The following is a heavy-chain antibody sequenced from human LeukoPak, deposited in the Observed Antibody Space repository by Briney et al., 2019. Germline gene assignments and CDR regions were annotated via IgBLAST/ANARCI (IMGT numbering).Heavy chain of an antibody. V-gene: IGHV3-23*01. D-gene: IGHD4-23*01. J-gene: IGHJ4*02. CDR1: GFIFRSYE. Sequence: PGGSLRLSCAASGFIFRSYEMNWVRQAPGKGLEWVSAISGSGGSTYYADSVKGRFTISRDNSKNTLYLQMNSLRAEDTAVYYCARRAGGYSHPYDYWGQGILVTVSS. CDR2: ISGSGGST. CDR3: ARRAGGYSHPYDY.